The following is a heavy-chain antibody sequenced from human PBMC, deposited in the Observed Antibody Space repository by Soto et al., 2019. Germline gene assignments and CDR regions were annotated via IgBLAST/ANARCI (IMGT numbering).Heavy chain of an antibody. CDR3: AKMGIRRLLWFGELLYHFDY. CDR2: ISGSGGST. J-gene: IGHJ4*02. Sequence: EGSLRLSCAASGFTFSSYAMSWVRQAPGKGLEWVSAISGSGGSTYYADSVKGRFTISRDNSKNTLYLQMNSLRAEDTAVYYCAKMGIRRLLWFGELLYHFDYWGQGTLVTVSS. V-gene: IGHV3-23*01. D-gene: IGHD3-10*01. CDR1: GFTFSSYA.